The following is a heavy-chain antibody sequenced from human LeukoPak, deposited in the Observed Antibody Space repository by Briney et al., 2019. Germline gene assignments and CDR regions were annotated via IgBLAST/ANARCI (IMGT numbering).Heavy chain of an antibody. CDR2: INPNSGGT. V-gene: IGHV1-2*04. CDR3: ARDQTVLTYYYDSSGSNGGAFDI. CDR1: GYTFTGYY. J-gene: IGHJ3*02. Sequence: ASVNVSCKASGYTFTGYYMHWVRQATGQGLERMGWINPNSGGTNYAQKFQGWVTMTRDTSISTAYMELSRLRSDDTAVYYCARDQTVLTYYYDSSGSNGGAFDIWGQGTMVTVSS. D-gene: IGHD3-22*01.